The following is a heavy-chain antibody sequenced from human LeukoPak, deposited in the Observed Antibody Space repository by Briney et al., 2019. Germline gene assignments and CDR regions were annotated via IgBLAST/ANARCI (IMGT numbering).Heavy chain of an antibody. V-gene: IGHV3-33*01. CDR2: IWYDGSDK. J-gene: IGHJ4*02. D-gene: IGHD5-12*01. CDR3: ARGEAVGYTAERLW. Sequence: PGGSLRLSCAASGFTFSSYGMHWVRQAPGKGLEWVAVIWYDGSDKYYADSVKGRFTISRDNSKNTLHLQMNSLRAEDTAVYYCARGEAVGYTAERLWWGQGTLVTVSS. CDR1: GFTFSSYG.